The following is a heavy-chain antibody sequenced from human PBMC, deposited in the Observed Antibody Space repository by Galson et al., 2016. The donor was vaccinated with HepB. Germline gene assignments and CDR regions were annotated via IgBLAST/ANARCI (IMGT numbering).Heavy chain of an antibody. Sequence: SETLSLTCTVSGGSISRSSYYWGWFRQPPGKGLEWIGTFYYRGSTNYNPSLSSRVTISVDTSKNQFSLKLGSVTAADTAVYYCARDRTDCAGGICYSYFDYWGQGTRVTVSS. J-gene: IGHJ4*02. CDR1: GGSISRSSYY. CDR2: FYYRGST. D-gene: IGHD2-8*02. V-gene: IGHV4-39*07. CDR3: ARDRTDCAGGICYSYFDY.